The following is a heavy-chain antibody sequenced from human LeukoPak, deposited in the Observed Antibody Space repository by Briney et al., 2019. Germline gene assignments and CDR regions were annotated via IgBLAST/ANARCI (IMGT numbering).Heavy chain of an antibody. J-gene: IGHJ6*02. CDR2: IYYSGST. V-gene: IGHV4-59*12. CDR3: ARDYGGHYYYGMDV. Sequence: PSETLSLTCTVSGGSISSYYWSWIRQPPGKGLEWIGYIYYSGSTYYNPSLKSRVTISVDTSKNQFSLKLSSVTAADTAVYYCARDYGGHYYYGMDVWGQGTTVTVSS. D-gene: IGHD3-10*01. CDR1: GGSISSYY.